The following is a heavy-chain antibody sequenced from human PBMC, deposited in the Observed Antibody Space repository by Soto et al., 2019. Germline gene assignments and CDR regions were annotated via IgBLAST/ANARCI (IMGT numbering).Heavy chain of an antibody. J-gene: IGHJ4*02. CDR2: ITGSGDST. Sequence: EVQLLESGGGLVQPGGSLRLSCAASGDTFSNYSLSWVRQAPGKGLEWVSSITGSGDSTNYADSVEGRFTVPRDNSKNTLYLEMASLRADDTAVYYCARVGRGWMCAFDSWGQGTLVTVSS. CDR1: GDTFSNYS. CDR3: ARVGRGWMCAFDS. D-gene: IGHD6-19*01. V-gene: IGHV3-23*01.